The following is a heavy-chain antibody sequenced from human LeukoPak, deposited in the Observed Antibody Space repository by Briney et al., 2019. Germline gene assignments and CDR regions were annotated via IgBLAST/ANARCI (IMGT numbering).Heavy chain of an antibody. Sequence: GGSLRLSCAASGFTFSSYWMHWVRQAPGKGLVWVSRINSDGSSTSYADSVKGRFTISRDNAKNTLYLQMNSLRAEDTAVYYCARAPRYSSGWYSVYYYGVDVWGQGTTVTVSS. J-gene: IGHJ6*02. D-gene: IGHD6-19*01. CDR3: ARAPRYSSGWYSVYYYGVDV. CDR1: GFTFSSYW. V-gene: IGHV3-74*01. CDR2: INSDGSST.